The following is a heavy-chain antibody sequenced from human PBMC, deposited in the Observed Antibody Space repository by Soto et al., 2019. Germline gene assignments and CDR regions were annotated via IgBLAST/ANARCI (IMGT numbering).Heavy chain of an antibody. CDR3: ATVYIYDSSGYYFDY. Sequence: ASVQVSCKVSGYTLTELSMHWVRQAPGKGLEWMGGFDPEDGETIYAQKFQGRVTMTEDTSTDTAYMELSSLRSEDTAVYYCATVYIYDSSGYYFDYLGQGTLVTVSS. D-gene: IGHD3-22*01. CDR1: GYTLTELS. J-gene: IGHJ4*02. CDR2: FDPEDGET. V-gene: IGHV1-24*01.